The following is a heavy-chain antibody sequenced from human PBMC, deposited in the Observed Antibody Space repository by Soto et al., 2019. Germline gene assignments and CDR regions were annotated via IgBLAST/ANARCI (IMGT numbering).Heavy chain of an antibody. CDR1: GFTFSSYG. CDR2: IWYDGSNK. D-gene: IGHD2-15*01. Sequence: QVQLVESGGGVVQPGRSLRLSCAASGFTFSSYGMHWVRQAPGKGLEWVAVIWYDGSNKYYADSVKGRFTISRDNSKNTLYLQMNSLRAVDTVVYYCARLSLQAFDYWGQGTLVTVSS. V-gene: IGHV3-33*01. CDR3: ARLSLQAFDY. J-gene: IGHJ4*02.